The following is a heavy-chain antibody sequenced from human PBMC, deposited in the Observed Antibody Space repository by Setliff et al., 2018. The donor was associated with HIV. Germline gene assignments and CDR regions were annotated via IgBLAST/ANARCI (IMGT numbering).Heavy chain of an antibody. CDR3: AGGRYFRDIRDSRFDF. V-gene: IGHV4-31*03. CDR2: MYHSGST. J-gene: IGHJ4*02. D-gene: IGHD3-9*01. Sequence: SETLSLTCSVSGVSIATDGYYWSWTRHYPGKGLEWIGYMYHSGSTYYNASLASRLIMSLDPSKNQFSLKLNSMTAADTAMYYCAGGRYFRDIRDSRFDFWGQGMLVTVSS. CDR1: GVSIATDGYY.